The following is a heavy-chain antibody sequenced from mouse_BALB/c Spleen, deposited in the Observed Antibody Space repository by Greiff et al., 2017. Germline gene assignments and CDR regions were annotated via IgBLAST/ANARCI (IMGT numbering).Heavy chain of an antibody. D-gene: IGHD1-1*01. CDR1: GFSLTSYG. V-gene: IGHV2-9*02. Sequence: VKLVESGPGLVAPSQSLSITCTVSGFSLTSYGVHWVRQPPGKGLEWLGVIWAGGSTNYNSALMSRLSISKDNSKSQVFLKMNSLQTDDTAMYYCARIPPHYYGSSYEAYWGQGTLVTVSA. CDR2: IWAGGST. CDR3: ARIPPHYYGSSYEAY. J-gene: IGHJ3*01.